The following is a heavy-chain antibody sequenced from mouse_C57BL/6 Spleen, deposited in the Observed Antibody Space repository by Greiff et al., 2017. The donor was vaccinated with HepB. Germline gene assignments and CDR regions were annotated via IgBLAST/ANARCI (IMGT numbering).Heavy chain of an antibody. CDR2: ISSGSSTI. D-gene: IGHD2-2*01. J-gene: IGHJ4*01. CDR3: AGNYGYPNYYAMDC. CDR1: GFTFSDYG. V-gene: IGHV5-17*01. Sequence: DVKLVESGGGLVKPGGSLKLSCAASGFTFSDYGMHWVRQAPEKGLEWVAYISSGSSTIYYADTVKGRFTISRDNAKNTLCLQMTSLRSEDTALYYCAGNYGYPNYYAMDCWGQGASVTVSS.